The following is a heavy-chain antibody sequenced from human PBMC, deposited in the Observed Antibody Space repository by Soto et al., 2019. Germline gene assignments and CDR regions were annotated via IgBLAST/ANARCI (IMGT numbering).Heavy chain of an antibody. Sequence: SQTLSLTCAISGDSVSSNSAAWNWIRQSPSRGLEWLGRTYYRSKWYNDYALSVKSRITINPDTSKNQFSLQLNSVTPEDTAVYYCARAICRFLEWFLCYGKDVWGQGTTVTVSS. CDR2: TYYRSKWYN. V-gene: IGHV6-1*01. CDR3: ARAICRFLEWFLCYGKDV. J-gene: IGHJ6*02. CDR1: GDSVSSNSAA. D-gene: IGHD3-3*01.